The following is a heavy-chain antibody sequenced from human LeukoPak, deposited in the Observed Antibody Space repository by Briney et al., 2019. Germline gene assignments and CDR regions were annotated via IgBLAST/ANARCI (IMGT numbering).Heavy chain of an antibody. CDR1: GFTFSSYA. D-gene: IGHD2-2*01. CDR2: ISGSGGST. J-gene: IGHJ4*02. CDR3: AKNIAVVPAFVYFDY. Sequence: PGGSLRLSCAASGFTFSSYAMSWVRQAPGKGLEWVSAISGSGGSTYYADSVKGRSTISRDNSKNTLYLQMNSLRAEDTAVYYCAKNIAVVPAFVYFDYWGQGTLVTASS. V-gene: IGHV3-23*01.